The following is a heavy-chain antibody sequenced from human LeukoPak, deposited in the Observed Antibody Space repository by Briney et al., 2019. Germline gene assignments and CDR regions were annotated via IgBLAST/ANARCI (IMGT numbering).Heavy chain of an antibody. D-gene: IGHD6-19*01. CDR2: ISGSGGST. V-gene: IGHV3-23*01. J-gene: IGHJ4*02. CDR3: ARVLTGIAVAGTPFGY. CDR1: GFTFSSYS. Sequence: GGSLRLSCAASGFTFSSYSMNWVRQAPGKGLEWVSAISGSGGSTYYADSVKGRFTISRDNSKNTLYLQMNSLRAEDTAVYYCARVLTGIAVAGTPFGYWGQGTLVTVPS.